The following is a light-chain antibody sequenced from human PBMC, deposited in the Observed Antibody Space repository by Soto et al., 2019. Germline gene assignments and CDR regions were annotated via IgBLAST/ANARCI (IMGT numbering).Light chain of an antibody. V-gene: IGKV3-20*01. J-gene: IGKJ1*01. CDR1: QSVSSSY. CDR2: GAS. CDR3: HQHGGSPET. Sequence: EIVLTQSPCTLSFSPWERSTLSCMASQSVSSSYLAWYQQKPGQAPKLLIFGASIRATDIPDRFIGSGSGTEFILTISRLEPDDFAIYHCHQHGGSPETFGQGTKVDIK.